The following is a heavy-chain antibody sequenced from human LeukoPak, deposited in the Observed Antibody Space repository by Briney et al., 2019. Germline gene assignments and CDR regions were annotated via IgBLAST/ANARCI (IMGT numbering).Heavy chain of an antibody. CDR1: GYSFTTYW. CDR2: IYPGDSDT. D-gene: IGHD2-2*01. V-gene: IGHV5-51*01. CDR3: ARRQGCSSTSCPPDY. Sequence: GESLKISCRGSGYSFTTYWIGWVRQMPATGLEWMGIIYPGDSDTSYTPSFQGQVTMSADKSINTAYLQWSSLKASDTAMYYCARRQGCSSTSCPPDYWGQGTLVTVSP. J-gene: IGHJ4*02.